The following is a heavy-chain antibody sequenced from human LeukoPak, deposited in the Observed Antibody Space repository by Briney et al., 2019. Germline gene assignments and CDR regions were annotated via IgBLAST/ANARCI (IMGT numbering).Heavy chain of an antibody. CDR3: ARIGIAVAAHAVYFDY. D-gene: IGHD6-19*01. Sequence: HAGGSLRLSCAASGFTFSYAMTWVRQAPGKGLEWVSAISGSGGSTYYADSVKGRFTISRDDSKNTVYLQMNGLRAEDTAVYYCARIGIAVAAHAVYFDYWGQGTLVTVSS. CDR2: ISGSGGST. V-gene: IGHV3-23*01. CDR1: GFTFSYA. J-gene: IGHJ4*02.